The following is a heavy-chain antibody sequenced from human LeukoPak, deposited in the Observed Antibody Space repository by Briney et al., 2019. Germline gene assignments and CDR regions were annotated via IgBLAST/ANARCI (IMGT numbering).Heavy chain of an antibody. V-gene: IGHV3-30*04. D-gene: IGHD3-22*01. CDR2: ISYDGSNK. CDR1: GFTFSSYA. J-gene: IGHJ4*02. Sequence: GGSLRLSCAASGFTFSSYAMYWVRQAPGKGLEWVAVISYDGSNKYYADSVKGRFTISRDNSKNTLYLQMNSLRAEDTAVYYCARGVFYYDSSGIDYWGQGTLVTVSS. CDR3: ARGVFYYDSSGIDY.